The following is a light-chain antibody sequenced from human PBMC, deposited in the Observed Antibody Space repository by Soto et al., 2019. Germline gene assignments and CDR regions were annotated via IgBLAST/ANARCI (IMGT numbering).Light chain of an antibody. CDR1: QTISTY. Sequence: DIQMTQSPSSLSASVGDRVTITCRASQTISTYLNWYQQKPGKAPKLLIYAASSLQSGVPSWFSGSGSETDFTLTISSLQPEDFATYYCQQTYSLPFTFGPGTKVDI. J-gene: IGKJ3*01. CDR3: QQTYSLPFT. V-gene: IGKV1-39*01. CDR2: AAS.